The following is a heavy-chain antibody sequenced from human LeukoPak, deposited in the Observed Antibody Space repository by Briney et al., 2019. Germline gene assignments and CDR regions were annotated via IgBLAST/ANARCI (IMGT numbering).Heavy chain of an antibody. V-gene: IGHV1-46*01. CDR3: ARGLVVPAAIANWFDP. J-gene: IGHJ5*02. CDR1: GHTFTSYY. D-gene: IGHD2-2*01. Sequence: ASVKVSCKASGHTFTSYYMHWVRQAPGQGLEWMGIINPSGGSTSYAQKFQGRVTMTRDTSTSTVYMELSSLRSEDTAVYYCARGLVVPAAIANWFDPWGQGTLVTVSS. CDR2: INPSGGST.